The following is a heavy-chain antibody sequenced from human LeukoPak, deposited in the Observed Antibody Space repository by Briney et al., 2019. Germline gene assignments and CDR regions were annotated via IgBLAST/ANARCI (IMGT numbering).Heavy chain of an antibody. CDR3: ARYRGGGQNYHDF. D-gene: IGHD5-24*01. Sequence: PSETLSLTCAVYGGSFSGYEWTWIRQPPGKGLDWIGEINQSGSTDYNPSLKSRVTMSIDMSEKQFSLKLTSVTAADTAVYYCARYRGGGQNYHDFWGQGTLVTVSS. V-gene: IGHV4-34*01. CDR1: GGSFSGYE. J-gene: IGHJ4*02. CDR2: INQSGST.